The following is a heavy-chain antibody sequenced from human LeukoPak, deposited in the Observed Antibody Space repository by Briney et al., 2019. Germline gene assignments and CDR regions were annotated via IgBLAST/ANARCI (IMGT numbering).Heavy chain of an antibody. D-gene: IGHD3-22*01. Sequence: GGSPRLSCAASGFTFNIYSMSWVCQAPGKGLEWVSSITSSGDATFYADSVKDRFTISRDNSKNMLYLQMSRLRAEDTAVYYCAKDRPNYHESNGHYYRPNGDYWGQGTLVTVSS. CDR2: ITSSGDAT. V-gene: IGHV3-23*01. CDR3: AKDRPNYHESNGHYYRPNGDY. J-gene: IGHJ4*02. CDR1: GFTFNIYS.